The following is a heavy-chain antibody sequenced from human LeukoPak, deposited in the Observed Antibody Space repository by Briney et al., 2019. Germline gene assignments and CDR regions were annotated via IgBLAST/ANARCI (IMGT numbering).Heavy chain of an antibody. CDR1: GFTFSSYW. J-gene: IGHJ4*02. D-gene: IGHD3-22*01. Sequence: PGGSLRLSCAASGFTFSSYWMSCVREAPGKGLEWVANIKQDGSEKYYVDSVKGRFTISRDNAKNSLYLQMNSLRAEHTAVYYCAREVWLYYYDSSGYYFDYWGQGTLVTVSS. CDR2: IKQDGSEK. V-gene: IGHV3-7*01. CDR3: AREVWLYYYDSSGYYFDY.